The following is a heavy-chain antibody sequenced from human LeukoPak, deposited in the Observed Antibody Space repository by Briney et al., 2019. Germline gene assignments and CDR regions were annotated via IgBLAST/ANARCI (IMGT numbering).Heavy chain of an antibody. V-gene: IGHV1-3*01. CDR1: GYTFTNYA. CDR2: INVVTGNT. CDR3: ARDGATEGYYYFDY. Sequence: ASVKVSCKASGYTFTNYAMHWVRQAPGQRLEWMGWINVVTGNTKYSQKFQGRVTITSDTSASTAYMELSSLRSEDTAVYYCARDGATEGYYYFDYWGQGTLVTVSS. D-gene: IGHD1-26*01. J-gene: IGHJ4*02.